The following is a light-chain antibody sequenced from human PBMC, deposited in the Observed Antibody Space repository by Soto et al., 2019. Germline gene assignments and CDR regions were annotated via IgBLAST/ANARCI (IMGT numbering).Light chain of an antibody. CDR2: GAS. CDR1: RSVSFAY. CDR3: QQYVTPPYT. J-gene: IGKJ2*01. V-gene: IGKV3-20*01. Sequence: IVLTQSPDTLSLSPGERASLSCRASRSVSFAYAAWYQLRPGQAPRLLIYGASSRATGIPDRFSGSGSGTDFTLTIGRLEPEDSAVYYCQQYVTPPYTFGQGIKLEI.